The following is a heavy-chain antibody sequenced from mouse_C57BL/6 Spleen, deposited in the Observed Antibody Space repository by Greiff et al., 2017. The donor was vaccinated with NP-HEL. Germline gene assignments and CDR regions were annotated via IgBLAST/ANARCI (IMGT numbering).Heavy chain of an antibody. Sequence: EVQVVESGEGLVKPGGSLKLSCAASGFTFSSYAMSWVRQTPEKRLEWVAYISSGGDYIYYADTVKGRFTISRDNARNTLYLQMSSLKSEDTAMYYCTRAGDYDYFDYWGQGTTLTVSS. CDR1: GFTFSSYA. D-gene: IGHD2-4*01. CDR3: TRAGDYDYFDY. J-gene: IGHJ2*01. CDR2: ISSGGDYI. V-gene: IGHV5-9-1*02.